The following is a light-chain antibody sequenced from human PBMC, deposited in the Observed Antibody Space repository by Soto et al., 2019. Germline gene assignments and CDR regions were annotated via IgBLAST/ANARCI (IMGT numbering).Light chain of an antibody. CDR1: SSNIGAGFD. Sequence: QYVLTQPPSVSGAPGQRVTISCTGSSSNIGAGFDVHWYQHLRGTAPKLLIYDNNNRPSGVPDRFSGSKSGTSASLAITGLQAEDEADYYCQSYDSSLLHVVFGGGTKLTVL. J-gene: IGLJ2*01. CDR2: DNN. CDR3: QSYDSSLLHVV. V-gene: IGLV1-40*01.